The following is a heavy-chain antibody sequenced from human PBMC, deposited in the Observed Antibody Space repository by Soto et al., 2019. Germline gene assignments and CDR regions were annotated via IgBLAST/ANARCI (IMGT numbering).Heavy chain of an antibody. J-gene: IGHJ4*02. D-gene: IGHD6-13*01. CDR3: ARGSGSSWYYFDY. CDR2: IYYSGST. Sequence: PSETLSLTCTVSGGSISSGGDYWSWIRQHPGKGLEWIGYIYYSGSTYYNPSLKSRVTISVDTSKNQFSLKLSSVTAADTAVYYCARGSGSSWYYFDYWGQGTLVTVSS. CDR1: GGSISSGGDY. V-gene: IGHV4-31*03.